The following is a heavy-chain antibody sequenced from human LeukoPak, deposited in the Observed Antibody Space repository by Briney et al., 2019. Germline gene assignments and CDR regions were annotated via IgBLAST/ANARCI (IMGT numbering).Heavy chain of an antibody. J-gene: IGHJ5*02. CDR2: IYHSGST. D-gene: IGHD3-3*01. V-gene: IGHV4-38-2*02. CDR1: GYSISSGYY. CDR3: ARDQGVFGLFWSGYYDWFDP. Sequence: SETLSLTCTVSGYSISSGYYWGWIRQPPGKGLEWIGSIYHSGSTYYNPSLKSRVTISVDTSKNQFSLKLSSVTAADTAVYYCARDQGVFGLFWSGYYDWFDPWGQGTLVTVSS.